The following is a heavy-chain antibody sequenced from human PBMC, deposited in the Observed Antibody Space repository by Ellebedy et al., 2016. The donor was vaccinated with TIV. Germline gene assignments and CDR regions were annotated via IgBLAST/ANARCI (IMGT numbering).Heavy chain of an antibody. CDR3: ARRDTYSFAY. V-gene: IGHV4-34*01. CDR2: INHSGSA. CDR1: GGSFSGYY. Sequence: SETLSLXXAVYGGSFSGYYWSWIRQPPGKGLEWIGEINHSGSANYNPSLKSRVTMSVDTSKNQFSLKLSSVTAADTAVYYCARRDTYSFAYWGQGILVTVFS. J-gene: IGHJ4*02. D-gene: IGHD5-18*01.